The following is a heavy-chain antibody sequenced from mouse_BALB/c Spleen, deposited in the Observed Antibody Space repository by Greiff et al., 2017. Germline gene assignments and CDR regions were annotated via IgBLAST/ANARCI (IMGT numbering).Heavy chain of an antibody. D-gene: IGHD4-1*01. CDR2: ISSGSSTI. J-gene: IGHJ4*01. Sequence: EVQRVESGGGLVQPGGSRKLSCAASGFTFSSFGMHWVRQAPEKGLEWVAYISSGSSTIYYADTVKGRFTISRDNPKNTLFLQMTSLRSEDTAMYYCARALTGNYAMDYWGQGTSVTVSS. CDR1: GFTFSSFG. CDR3: ARALTGNYAMDY. V-gene: IGHV5-17*02.